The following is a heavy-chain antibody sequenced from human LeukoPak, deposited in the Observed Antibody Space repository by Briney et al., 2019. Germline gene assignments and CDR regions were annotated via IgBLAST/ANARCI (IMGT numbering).Heavy chain of an antibody. CDR2: MNPNSGNT. J-gene: IGHJ5*02. D-gene: IGHD2-2*01. Sequence: GASVKVSCKASGYTFTSYDINWARQATGQGLERMGWMNPNSGNTGYAQKFQGRVTMTRNTSISTAYMELSSLRSEDTAVYYCAREIADCSSTSCYRGSWFDPWGQGTLVTVSS. CDR3: AREIADCSSTSCYRGSWFDP. CDR1: GYTFTSYD. V-gene: IGHV1-8*01.